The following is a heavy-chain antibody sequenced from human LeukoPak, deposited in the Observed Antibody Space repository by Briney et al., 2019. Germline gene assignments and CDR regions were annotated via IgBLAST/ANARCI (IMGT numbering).Heavy chain of an antibody. J-gene: IGHJ6*02. CDR3: ARGVDHYYDFWSGYYGPTDYGMDV. CDR2: IYYSGST. D-gene: IGHD3-3*01. CDR1: GGSISSGDYY. V-gene: IGHV4-30-4*01. Sequence: SETLSLTCTVSGGSISSGDYYWSWIRQPPGKGLAWIGYIYYSGSTYYNPSLKSRVTISVDTSKNQFSLKLSSVTAADTAVYYCARGVDHYYDFWSGYYGPTDYGMDVWGQGTTVTVSS.